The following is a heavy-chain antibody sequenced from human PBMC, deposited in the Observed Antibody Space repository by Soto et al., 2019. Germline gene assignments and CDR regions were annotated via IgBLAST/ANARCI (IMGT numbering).Heavy chain of an antibody. D-gene: IGHD3-10*01. V-gene: IGHV3-30-3*01. CDR3: ARDSNYYGSGSYSGD. J-gene: IGHJ4*02. CDR1: GFTFSNYA. Sequence: GGSLRLSCAASGFTFSNYAMHWVRQAPGKGLEWVAVISYDGSNKYYADSVKGQFTISRDNSNNTLYLQMNSLRPEDTAVYYCARDSNYYGSGSYSGDWGQGTLVTVSS. CDR2: ISYDGSNK.